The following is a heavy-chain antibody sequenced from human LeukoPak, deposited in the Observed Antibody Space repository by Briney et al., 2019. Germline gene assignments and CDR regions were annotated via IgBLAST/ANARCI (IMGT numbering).Heavy chain of an antibody. CDR1: GYTFTGYY. CDR3: ASTYPYYDSSVFDY. D-gene: IGHD3-22*01. J-gene: IGHJ4*02. CDR2: INPNSGGT. Sequence: GASVKVSCKASGYTFTGYYMHWVRQAPGQGLEWMGWINPNSGGTNYAQNFQGGVTMTKDTSISTAYMELSRLRADDTAVYYCASTYPYYDSSVFDYWGQGTLVTVSS. V-gene: IGHV1-2*02.